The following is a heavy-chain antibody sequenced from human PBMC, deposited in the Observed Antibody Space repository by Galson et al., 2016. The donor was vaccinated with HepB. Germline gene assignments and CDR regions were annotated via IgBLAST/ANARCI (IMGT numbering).Heavy chain of an antibody. D-gene: IGHD2-21*01. CDR3: AHRGFPSCGGPRCYGGAFDS. CDR2: IYWHNTE. V-gene: IGHV2-5*01. Sequence: PALVKPTQTLTLTCTFSGFSLSASGVAVGWIRQPPGKALEWLAIIYWHNTERYSPSLESRLSVTKDTSKNQVFLTMTNMDPVDTATYYCAHRGFPSCGGPRCYGGAFDSWGQGTVVTVSS. J-gene: IGHJ3*02. CDR1: GFSLSASGVA.